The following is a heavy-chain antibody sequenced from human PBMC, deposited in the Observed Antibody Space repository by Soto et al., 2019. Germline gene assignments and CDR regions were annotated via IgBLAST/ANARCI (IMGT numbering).Heavy chain of an antibody. Sequence: PGGSLRLSCVASGFTFSSYGMHWVRQAPGKGLEWVAVISYDGSNKYYADSVKGRFTISGDNSKNTLYLQMNSLRAEDTAVYYCGLEAYYFDYWGQGTLVTVSS. D-gene: IGHD1-1*01. CDR3: GLEAYYFDY. J-gene: IGHJ4*02. CDR2: ISYDGSNK. CDR1: GFTFSSYG. V-gene: IGHV3-30*03.